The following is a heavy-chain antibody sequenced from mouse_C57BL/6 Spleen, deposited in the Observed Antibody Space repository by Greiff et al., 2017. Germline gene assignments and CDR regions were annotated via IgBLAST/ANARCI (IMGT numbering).Heavy chain of an antibody. D-gene: IGHD1-1*01. CDR1: GYTFTSYW. Sequence: QVQLQQPGAELVKPGASVKLSCKASGYTFTSYWMHWVKQRPGQGLEWIGMIHPNSGSTNYNEKFKSKATLTVDKSSSTAYMQLSSLTSEDSAVYYCAKPSLTTVVATRSAMDYWGQGTSVTVSS. V-gene: IGHV1-64*01. CDR3: AKPSLTTVVATRSAMDY. J-gene: IGHJ4*01. CDR2: IHPNSGST.